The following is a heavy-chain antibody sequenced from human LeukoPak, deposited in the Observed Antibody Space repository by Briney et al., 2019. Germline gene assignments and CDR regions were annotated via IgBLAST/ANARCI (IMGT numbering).Heavy chain of an antibody. J-gene: IGHJ6*03. CDR3: ARVGNIVVGDYYYMDV. V-gene: IGHV4-61*02. Sequence: TLSLTCTVSGGSITSTTYYWSWIRQPAGKGPEWIGRIYTSGITAYNPSLESRVTISIDTSKNQFSLRLYSVTAADTAVYYCARVGNIVVGDYYYMDVWGKGTTVTVSS. D-gene: IGHD2-2*01. CDR1: GGSITSTTYY. CDR2: IYTSGIT.